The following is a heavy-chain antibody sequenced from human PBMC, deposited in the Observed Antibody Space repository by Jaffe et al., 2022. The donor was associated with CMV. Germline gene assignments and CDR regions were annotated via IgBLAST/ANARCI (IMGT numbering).Heavy chain of an antibody. CDR2: ISGSGGST. CDR3: AKVGLLWFGELLDSYDY. CDR1: GFTFSSYA. V-gene: IGHV3-23*01. Sequence: EVQLLESGGGLVQPGGSLRLSCAASGFTFSSYAMSWVRQAPGKGLEWVSAISGSGGSTYYADSVKGRFTISRDNSKNTLYLQMNSLRAEDTAVYYCAKVGLLWFGELLDSYDYWGQGTLVTVSS. D-gene: IGHD3-10*01. J-gene: IGHJ4*02.